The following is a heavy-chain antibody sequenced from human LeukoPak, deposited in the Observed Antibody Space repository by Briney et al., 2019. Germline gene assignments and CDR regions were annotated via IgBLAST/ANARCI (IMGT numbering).Heavy chain of an antibody. Sequence: SETLSLTCAVYGGSFSGYYWSWIRQPPGKGLEWIGEINHSGSTNYNPSLKSRVTISVDTSKNQFSLKLSSVTAADTAVYYCALTPGYCTNGVCLPDYFDYWGQGTLVTVSS. D-gene: IGHD2-8*01. CDR1: GGSFSGYY. V-gene: IGHV4-34*01. CDR3: ALTPGYCTNGVCLPDYFDY. J-gene: IGHJ4*02. CDR2: INHSGST.